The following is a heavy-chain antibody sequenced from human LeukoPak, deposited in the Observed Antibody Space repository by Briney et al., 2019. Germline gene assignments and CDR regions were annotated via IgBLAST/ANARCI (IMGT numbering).Heavy chain of an antibody. Sequence: SETLSLTCAVYGGSFSGYYWSWIRQPPGKGLEWIGEINHSGSTNYDPSLKSRVTISVDTSKNQFSLKLSAVTAADTAVYYCARGRIYCSGGSCYSGYFDYWGQRTLVTVSS. V-gene: IGHV4-34*01. D-gene: IGHD2-15*01. CDR3: ARGRIYCSGGSCYSGYFDY. J-gene: IGHJ4*02. CDR1: GGSFSGYY. CDR2: INHSGST.